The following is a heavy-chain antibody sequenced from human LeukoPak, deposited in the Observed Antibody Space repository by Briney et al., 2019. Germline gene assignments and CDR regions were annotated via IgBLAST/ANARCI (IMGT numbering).Heavy chain of an antibody. Sequence: GGSLRLSCAASGFTVSSNYMSWVRQAPGKGLKWVSVIYSGGSTFYADSVKGRFTISRDNSKNTLYLQMNSLRAEDTAVYYCARDSTYYYGSGSYGWGQGTLVTVSS. V-gene: IGHV3-66*01. CDR3: ARDSTYYYGSGSYG. D-gene: IGHD3-10*01. J-gene: IGHJ4*02. CDR1: GFTVSSNY. CDR2: IYSGGST.